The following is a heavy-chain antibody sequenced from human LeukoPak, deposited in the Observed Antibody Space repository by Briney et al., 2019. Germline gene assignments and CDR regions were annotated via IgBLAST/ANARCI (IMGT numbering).Heavy chain of an antibody. D-gene: IGHD2-15*01. CDR1: GGTFSSYA. V-gene: IGHV1-69*01. Sequence: ASVKVSCKASGGTFSSYAISWVRQAPGQGLEWMGGIIPIFGTANYAQKFQGRVTITADESTSTAYMELSSLRSEDTAVYYCAGGAGVVVAAPPDYWGQGTLVTVSS. J-gene: IGHJ4*02. CDR3: AGGAGVVVAAPPDY. CDR2: IIPIFGTA.